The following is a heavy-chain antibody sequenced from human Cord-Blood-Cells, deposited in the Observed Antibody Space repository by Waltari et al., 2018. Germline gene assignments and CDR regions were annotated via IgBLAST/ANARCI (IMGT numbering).Heavy chain of an antibody. CDR1: GGSISSSNW. V-gene: IGHV4-4*02. D-gene: IGHD2-2*01. CDR2: IYHSGGT. Sequence: QVQLQESGPGLVKPSGTLSLTCAVSGGSISSSNWWSWVRQPPGKGLEWIGEIYHSGGTNYNPSLKSRVTISVDKSKNQFSLKLSSVTAADTAVYYCARYCSSTSCYYYYGMDVWGQGTTVTVSS. CDR3: ARYCSSTSCYYYYGMDV. J-gene: IGHJ6*02.